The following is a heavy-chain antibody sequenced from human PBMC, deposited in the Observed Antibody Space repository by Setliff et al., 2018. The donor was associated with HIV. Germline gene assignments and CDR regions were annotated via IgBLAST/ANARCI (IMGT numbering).Heavy chain of an antibody. CDR2: IKSKKDGGTT. Sequence: GSLRLSCATSGFNFNEAWMSWVRQAPGKGLECVGRIKSKKDGGTTHYTAPVKGRFTISRDDSKNMVYLEMNSLQTDDTAVYYCTTDEWNWGRGTLVTVSS. CDR1: GFNFNEAW. V-gene: IGHV3-15*01. J-gene: IGHJ4*02. CDR3: TTDEWN. D-gene: IGHD3-3*01.